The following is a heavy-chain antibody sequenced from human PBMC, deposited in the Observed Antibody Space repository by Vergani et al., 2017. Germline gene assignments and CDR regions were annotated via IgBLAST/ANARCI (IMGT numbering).Heavy chain of an antibody. V-gene: IGHV3-23*04. D-gene: IGHD6-19*01. CDR2: ISGSGGST. Sequence: EVQLVESGGVVVQPGGSLRLSCAASGFTFSSYAMSWVRQAPGKGLEWVSAISGSGGSTYYADSVKGRFTISRDNSKNTLYLQMNSLRAEDTAVYYCAKQGPGIAVAGTHIDYWGQGTLVTVSS. J-gene: IGHJ4*02. CDR3: AKQGPGIAVAGTHIDY. CDR1: GFTFSSYA.